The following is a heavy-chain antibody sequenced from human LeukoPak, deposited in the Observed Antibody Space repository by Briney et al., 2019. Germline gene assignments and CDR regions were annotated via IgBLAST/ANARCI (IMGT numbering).Heavy chain of an antibody. CDR2: ISAYDGNT. CDR3: AREAVTIFGVVRTQTTKLPHRFDP. J-gene: IGHJ5*02. CDR1: GYTFTSYG. D-gene: IGHD3-3*01. Sequence: ASVKVSCKASGYTFTSYGINWVRQAPGQGLEWMGWISAYDGNTNYAQNFQGRVTMTTDTSTSTAYMELRSLRSDDTAVYYCAREAVTIFGVVRTQTTKLPHRFDPWGQGTLVTVSS. V-gene: IGHV1-18*01.